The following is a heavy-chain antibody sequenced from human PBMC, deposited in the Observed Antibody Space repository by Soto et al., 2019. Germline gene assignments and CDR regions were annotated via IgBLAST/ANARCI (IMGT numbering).Heavy chain of an antibody. V-gene: IGHV1-18*01. CDR1: GYTFTSYH. CDR2: ISAYNTNT. J-gene: IGHJ4*02. Sequence: QVQLVQSGAEVKKPGASVKVSCKTSGYTFTSYHISWVRQAPGQGLEWMGWISAYNTNTNYAQKFQGRVTMTTDTLTSTAYMALRSLRSDDTAVYYFARDTPPTDYWGQGTLVTVSS. CDR3: ARDTPPTDY.